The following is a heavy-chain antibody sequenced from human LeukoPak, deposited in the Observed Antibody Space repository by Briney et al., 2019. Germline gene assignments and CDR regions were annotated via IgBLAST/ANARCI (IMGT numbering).Heavy chain of an antibody. Sequence: GGSLKLSCAASGFTFSGSAMHWVRQASGKGLEWVGRIRSKANSYATAYAASVKGRFTISRDDSKNTAYLQMNSLKSEDTAVYYCTRRTPDNYYETALDMWGQGTMVTVSS. J-gene: IGHJ3*02. CDR3: TRRTPDNYYETALDM. V-gene: IGHV3-73*01. D-gene: IGHD3-22*01. CDR1: GFTFSGSA. CDR2: IRSKANSYAT.